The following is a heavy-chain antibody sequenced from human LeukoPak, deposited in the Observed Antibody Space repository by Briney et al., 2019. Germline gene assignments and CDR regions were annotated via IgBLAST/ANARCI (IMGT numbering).Heavy chain of an antibody. CDR2: IYYSGST. V-gene: IGHV4-30-4*01. CDR1: GGSISSGDYY. J-gene: IGHJ5*02. D-gene: IGHD6-13*01. CDR3: ARDWRRSWYSRKAGWFDP. Sequence: SETLSLTCTVSGGSISSGDYYWRWIRQPPGRGLGWIGYIYYSGSTYYNPSLKSRVTISVDTSKNQFSLKLSSVTAADTAVYYCARDWRRSWYSRKAGWFDPWGQGTLVTVSS.